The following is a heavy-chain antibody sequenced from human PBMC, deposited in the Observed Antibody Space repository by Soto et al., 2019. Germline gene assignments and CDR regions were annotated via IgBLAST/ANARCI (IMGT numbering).Heavy chain of an antibody. D-gene: IGHD3-22*01. V-gene: IGHV3-7*01. CDR2: IKQDGSEK. CDR3: AKDTYYYDSSGYWPGGMDV. Sequence: GGSLRLSCAASGFTFSSYWMSWVRQAPGKGLEWVANIKQDGSEKYYVDSVKGRFTISRDNAKNSLYLQMNSLRAEDTAVYYCAKDTYYYDSSGYWPGGMDVWGQGTTVTVSS. CDR1: GFTFSSYW. J-gene: IGHJ6*02.